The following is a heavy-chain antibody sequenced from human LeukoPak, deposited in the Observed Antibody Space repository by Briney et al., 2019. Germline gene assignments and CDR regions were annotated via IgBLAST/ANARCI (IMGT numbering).Heavy chain of an antibody. CDR2: IYYSGST. V-gene: IGHV4-59*01. CDR1: GGSISSYY. CDR3: ARISRKYSGWYMDY. Sequence: SSETLSLTCTVSGGSISSYYWSWIRQPPGQGLEWVGYIYYSGSTNYNPPLKSRVTISVDTSKNQFSLKLSSVTAADTAVYYCARISRKYSGWYMDYWGQGTLVTVSS. J-gene: IGHJ4*02. D-gene: IGHD6-19*01.